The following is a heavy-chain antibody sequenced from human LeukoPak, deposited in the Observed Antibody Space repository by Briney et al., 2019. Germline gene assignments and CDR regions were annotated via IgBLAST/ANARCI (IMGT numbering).Heavy chain of an antibody. Sequence: GASVKVSSKPSAYTFTFCDINSVRQATGQGLEWMGWMNPNSGNTGYGQSFQGRITMTRDISIGTAYMELGNQTSEDTAIYYSARGSSGWRDNWGQGTLVTVSA. CDR3: ARGSSGWRDN. V-gene: IGHV1-8*01. D-gene: IGHD6-19*01. CDR2: MNPNSGNT. J-gene: IGHJ4*02. CDR1: AYTFTFCD.